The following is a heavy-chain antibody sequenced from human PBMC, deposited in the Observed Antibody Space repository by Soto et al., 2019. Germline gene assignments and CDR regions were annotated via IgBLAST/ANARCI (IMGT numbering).Heavy chain of an antibody. CDR1: GFTVSSNY. CDR2: IYSGGST. V-gene: IGHV3-53*01. CDR3: ARDFYDSSGPNAFDI. D-gene: IGHD3-22*01. J-gene: IGHJ3*02. Sequence: GGSLRLSCAASGFTVSSNYMSWVRQAPGKGLEWVSVIYSGGSTYYADSVKGRFTISRDNSKNTLYLQMNSLRAEDTAVYYCARDFYDSSGPNAFDIWGQGTMVTVSS.